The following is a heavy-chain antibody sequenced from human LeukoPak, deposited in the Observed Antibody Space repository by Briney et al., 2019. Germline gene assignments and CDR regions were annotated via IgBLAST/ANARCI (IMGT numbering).Heavy chain of an antibody. CDR3: ARVGGTLRYLDF. D-gene: IGHD3-16*01. Sequence: ASVKVSCKASGFTFTSYYIHWVRLSPGQRLGWMGIINPSGGDTRFAQRFQGRATMTRDTSTSTVYMELSSLRSEDTAVYYCARVGGTLRYLDFWGQGTLVTVSS. CDR1: GFTFTSYY. V-gene: IGHV1-46*01. J-gene: IGHJ4*02. CDR2: INPSGGDT.